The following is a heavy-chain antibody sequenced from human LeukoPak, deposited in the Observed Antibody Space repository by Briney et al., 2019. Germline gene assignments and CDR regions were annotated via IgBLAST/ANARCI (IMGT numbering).Heavy chain of an antibody. Sequence: SVKVSCKASGGTFSSYAISWVRQAPGQGLEWMGGIIPIFGTANYAQKFQGRVTITADESTSTAHMELSSLRSEDTAVYYCARTNYYDSSGYYNVFDYWGQGTLVTVSS. CDR1: GGTFSSYA. J-gene: IGHJ4*02. V-gene: IGHV1-69*13. CDR3: ARTNYYDSSGYYNVFDY. CDR2: IIPIFGTA. D-gene: IGHD3-22*01.